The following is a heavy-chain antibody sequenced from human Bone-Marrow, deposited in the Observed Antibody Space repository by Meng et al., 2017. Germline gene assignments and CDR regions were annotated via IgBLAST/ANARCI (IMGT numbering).Heavy chain of an antibody. J-gene: IGHJ6*02. CDR2: INHSGST. D-gene: IGHD3-10*01. CDR3: ARAYGSGSYYKRGYYYYGMDV. CDR1: GGSFSGYY. Sequence: SETLSLTCAVYGGSFSGYYWSWIRQPPGKGLEWIGEINHSGSTNYNPSLKSRVTISVDTSKNQFSLKLSSVTAADTAVYYCARAYGSGSYYKRGYYYYGMDVWGQGTTVTVSS. V-gene: IGHV4-34*01.